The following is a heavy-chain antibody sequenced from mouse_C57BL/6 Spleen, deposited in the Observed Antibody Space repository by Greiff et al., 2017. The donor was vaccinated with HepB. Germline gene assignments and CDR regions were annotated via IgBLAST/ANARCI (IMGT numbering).Heavy chain of an antibody. D-gene: IGHD2-3*01. CDR2: IWSDGST. Sequence: QVQLKESGPGLVAPSQSLSITCTVSGFSFTSYGVHWVRQPPGKGLEWLVVIWSDGSTTYNSALKSRLSISKDNSKSQVFLKMNSLQTDDTAMYYCARDFLDGYLMDYWGQGTSVTVSS. CDR1: GFSFTSYG. V-gene: IGHV2-6*03. J-gene: IGHJ4*01. CDR3: ARDFLDGYLMDY.